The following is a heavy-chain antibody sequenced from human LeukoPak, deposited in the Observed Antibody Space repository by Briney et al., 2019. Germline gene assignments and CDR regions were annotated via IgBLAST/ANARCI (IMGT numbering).Heavy chain of an antibody. CDR1: GYTFTSYW. J-gene: IGHJ4*02. D-gene: IGHD2-2*01. CDR2: IDPSDSYT. V-gene: IGHV5-10-1*01. CDR3: ARQKSPIIPTATVDY. Sequence: GESLKISCKGSGYTFTSYWITWVRQMPGKGLEGMGRIDPSDSYTNYSPSFQGHVTISADKSINTAYLQWSSLRASDTAMYFCARQKSPIIPTATVDYWGRGTLVTVSS.